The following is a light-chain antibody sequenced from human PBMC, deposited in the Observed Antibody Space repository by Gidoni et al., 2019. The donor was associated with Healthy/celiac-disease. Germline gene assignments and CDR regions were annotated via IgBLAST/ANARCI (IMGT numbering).Light chain of an antibody. Sequence: SYELTQPPSVSVSPGQTASIPCSGDKLGDKYACWYQQKPGQSPVLVIYQDSKRPSGIPERFSGSNSGNTATLTISGTQAMDEADYYCQAWDSSPHVVFGGGTKLTVL. CDR3: QAWDSSPHVV. J-gene: IGLJ2*01. CDR1: KLGDKY. V-gene: IGLV3-1*01. CDR2: QDS.